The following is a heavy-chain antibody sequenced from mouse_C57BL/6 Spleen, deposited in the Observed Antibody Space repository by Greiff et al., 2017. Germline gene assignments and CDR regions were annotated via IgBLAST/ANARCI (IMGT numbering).Heavy chain of an antibody. CDR3: ARIYGSRYGRYFDY. CDR1: GFSLSTFGMG. V-gene: IGHV8-8*01. D-gene: IGHD1-1*01. Sequence: QVTLKECGPGILQPSQTLSLTCSFSGFSLSTFGMGVGWIRQPSGKGLEWLAHIWWDDDKYYNPALKSRLTISKDTSKTQVFLKIANGDTADTATYYCARIYGSRYGRYFDYWGQGTTLTVSS. J-gene: IGHJ2*01. CDR2: IWWDDDK.